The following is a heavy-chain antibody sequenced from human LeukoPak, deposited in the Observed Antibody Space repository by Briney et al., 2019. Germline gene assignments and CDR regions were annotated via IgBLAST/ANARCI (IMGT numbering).Heavy chain of an antibody. V-gene: IGHV4-59*08. Sequence: SETLSLTCTVSGGSISSYYWSWIRQPPGKGLEWIGYIYYSGSTNYNPSLKSRVTISVDTSKNQFSLKLSSVTAADTAVYYCARLVWVVTKSAVGPGYYYGMDVWGQGTPVTVSS. D-gene: IGHD4-23*01. CDR1: GGSISSYY. CDR2: IYYSGST. CDR3: ARLVWVVTKSAVGPGYYYGMDV. J-gene: IGHJ6*02.